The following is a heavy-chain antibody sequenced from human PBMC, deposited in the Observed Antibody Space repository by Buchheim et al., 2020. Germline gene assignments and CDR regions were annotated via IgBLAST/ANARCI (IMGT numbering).Heavy chain of an antibody. CDR1: GYTFTSYD. CDR2: MNPNSGNT. CDR3: ARGRRQYSSGEWWFDP. V-gene: IGHV1-8*01. Sequence: QVQLVQSGAEVKKPGASVKVSCEASGYTFTSYDINWVRQATRQGLEWMGWMNPNSGNTGYAQKFQGRVTMTGDISINTAYMELSSLTSEDTAVYYWARGRRQYSSGEWWFDPWGQGTL. D-gene: IGHD6-25*01. J-gene: IGHJ5*02.